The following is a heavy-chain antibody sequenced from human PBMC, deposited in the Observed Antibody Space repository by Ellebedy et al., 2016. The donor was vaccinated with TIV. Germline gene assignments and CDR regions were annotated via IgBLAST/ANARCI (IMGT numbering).Heavy chain of an antibody. D-gene: IGHD3-10*01. V-gene: IGHV3-30*01. J-gene: IGHJ5*02. CDR3: ARAHLWFGESGAFDP. CDR1: GFTFSSYA. CDR2: ISYDGSNK. Sequence: GESLKISCAASGFTFSSYAIHWVRQAPGQGLEWVAVISYDGSNKYYADSVKGRFTISRDNSKNTLHLQMNSLRAEDTAVYYCARAHLWFGESGAFDPWGQGTLVTVSS.